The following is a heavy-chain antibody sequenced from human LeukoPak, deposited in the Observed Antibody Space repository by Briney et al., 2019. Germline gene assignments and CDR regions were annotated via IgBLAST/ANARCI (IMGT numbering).Heavy chain of an antibody. CDR3: ARGSDTAMVLFYYFDY. CDR2: INQDSSEK. D-gene: IGHD5-18*01. V-gene: IGHV3-7*01. CDR1: GFTFSNYW. Sequence: GGSLGLSCAASGFTFSNYWMSWVRQAPGKGLEWVANINQDSSEKYYVNSVKGRFTISRDNAKNSLYLQMNTLRAEDTAVYYCARGSDTAMVLFYYFDYWGQGTLVTVSS. J-gene: IGHJ4*02.